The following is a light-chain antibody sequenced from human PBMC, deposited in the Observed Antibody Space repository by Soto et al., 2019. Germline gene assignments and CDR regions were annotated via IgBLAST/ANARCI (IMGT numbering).Light chain of an antibody. CDR3: SSYTSRSTLYV. CDR1: SSDIGGYNY. V-gene: IGLV2-14*01. J-gene: IGLJ1*01. Sequence: QSALTQPASVCGSPGQSITVSCTGTSSDIGGYNYVSWYQQHPGKAPKLMVYEVTNRPSGVSDRFSGSKSGNTASLTISGLQADDEGYYYCSSYTSRSTLYVFGTGTQLTVL. CDR2: EVT.